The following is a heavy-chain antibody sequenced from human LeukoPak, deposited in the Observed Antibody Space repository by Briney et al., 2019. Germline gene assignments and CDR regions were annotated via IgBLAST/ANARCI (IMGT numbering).Heavy chain of an antibody. D-gene: IGHD3-10*01. CDR2: ISSSSSYI. Sequence: SCKASGYTFTDYYMNWVRQAPGKGLEWVSSISSSSSYIYYADSVKGRFTISRDNAKNSLYLQMNSLRAEDTAVYYCARPVRYGSGSYYTPTNWFDPWGQGTLVTVSS. CDR1: GYTFTDYY. J-gene: IGHJ5*02. CDR3: ARPVRYGSGSYYTPTNWFDP. V-gene: IGHV3-11*01.